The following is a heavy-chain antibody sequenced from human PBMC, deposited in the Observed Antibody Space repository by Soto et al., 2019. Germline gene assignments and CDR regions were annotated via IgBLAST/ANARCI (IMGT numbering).Heavy chain of an antibody. CDR1: GYSFSSYG. V-gene: IGHV1-18*01. J-gene: IGHJ4*02. CDR2: ISGYTGST. Sequence: QVQLVQSGAEVKKPGASVKVSCKASGYSFSSYGISWVRQAPGHGLEWMGWISGYTGSTNYAQKLQDRVTMTTDTSTSIAYMELRRLRSDDTAIYYCARGPPTSCSGGNCYSHYFDYWGQGTLATVSS. D-gene: IGHD2-15*01. CDR3: ARGPPTSCSGGNCYSHYFDY.